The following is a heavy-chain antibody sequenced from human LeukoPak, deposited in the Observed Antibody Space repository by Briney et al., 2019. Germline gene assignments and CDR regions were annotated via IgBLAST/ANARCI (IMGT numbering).Heavy chain of an antibody. V-gene: IGHV1-69*06. J-gene: IGHJ4*02. D-gene: IGHD5-18*01. Sequence: SVKVSCKASLGTFSTFGISWVRQAPGQDREWVGGIIPMSGTVNNAQKFQGRVTITADKSTGTAYMELSSLRSDDTAVYYCARETGYAYGRAPLDYWGQGTLVTVSS. CDR3: ARETGYAYGRAPLDY. CDR2: IIPMSGTV. CDR1: LGTFSTFG.